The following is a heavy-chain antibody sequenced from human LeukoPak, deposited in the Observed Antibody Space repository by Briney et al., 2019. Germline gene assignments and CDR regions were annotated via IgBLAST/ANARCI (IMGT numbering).Heavy chain of an antibody. J-gene: IGHJ5*02. V-gene: IGHV4-34*01. D-gene: IGHD5-12*01. CDR1: GGSFSGYY. Sequence: SETLSLTCAVYGGSFSGYYWSWIRQPPGKGLEWIGEINHSGSTNYNPSLKSRVTISVDTSKNQFSLKLRSVTAADTAVYYCARGDSGYDWNWFDPWGQGTLVTVSS. CDR2: INHSGST. CDR3: ARGDSGYDWNWFDP.